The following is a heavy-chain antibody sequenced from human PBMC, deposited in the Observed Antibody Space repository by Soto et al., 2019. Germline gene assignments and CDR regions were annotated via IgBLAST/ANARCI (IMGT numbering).Heavy chain of an antibody. J-gene: IGHJ5*02. Sequence: ETLSLTCTVSGGAINSYYWTWIRQPAGKGLEWIGRIYSSGGTKYNPSLQSRVTMSLDTSKNQFSLRLTSVTAADTAVYYCARGQRFSDSFDPWGQGTLVTVSS. V-gene: IGHV4-4*07. D-gene: IGHD3-3*01. CDR1: GGAINSYY. CDR2: IYSSGGT. CDR3: ARGQRFSDSFDP.